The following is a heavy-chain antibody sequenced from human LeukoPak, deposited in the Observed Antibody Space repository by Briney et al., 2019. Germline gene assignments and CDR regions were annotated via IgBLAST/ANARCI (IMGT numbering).Heavy chain of an antibody. D-gene: IGHD3-10*01. V-gene: IGHV4-61*02. CDR3: AGSYYNQNWFDP. Sequence: TLSLTCTVSGGSISSGSYYWSWIRQPAGKGLEWIGRIHTSGSTNYNPSLKSRVTISVDTSKNQFSLKLSSVTAADTAVYYCAGSYYNQNWFDPWGQGTLVTVSS. CDR1: GGSISSGSYY. CDR2: IHTSGST. J-gene: IGHJ5*02.